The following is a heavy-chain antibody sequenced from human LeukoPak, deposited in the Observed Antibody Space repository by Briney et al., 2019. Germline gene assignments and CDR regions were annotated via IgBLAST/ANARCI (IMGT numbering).Heavy chain of an antibody. CDR2: IYYSGST. CDR3: ARERHGHPFDS. Sequence: SETLSLTCTVSGGSISSYYWSWIRQPPGKGLEWIGYIYYSGSTNYNPSLKSRVTISVDTSKNQFSLELSSVAAADTAVYYCARERHGHPFDSWGQGTLVTVSS. V-gene: IGHV4-59*01. CDR1: GGSISSYY. J-gene: IGHJ4*02.